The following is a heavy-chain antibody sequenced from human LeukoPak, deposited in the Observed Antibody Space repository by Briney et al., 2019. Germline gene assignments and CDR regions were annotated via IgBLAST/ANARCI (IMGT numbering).Heavy chain of an antibody. J-gene: IGHJ4*02. Sequence: GESLKISCKGSGYSFTSYWIGWVRQMPAKGLEWMGIIYPGDSDTRYSPSFQGQVTISADKSISTAYLQWSSLKASDTAMYYCARLTPAAILATRAYFDYWGQGTLVTVSS. CDR2: IYPGDSDT. CDR1: GYSFTSYW. D-gene: IGHD2-2*02. V-gene: IGHV5-51*01. CDR3: ARLTPAAILATRAYFDY.